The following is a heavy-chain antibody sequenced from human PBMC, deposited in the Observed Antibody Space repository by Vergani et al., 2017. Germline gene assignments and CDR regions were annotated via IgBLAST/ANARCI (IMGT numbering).Heavy chain of an antibody. CDR1: GFTFSSYS. CDR2: ISSSSSYI. Sequence: EVQLVESGGGLVKPGGSLRLSCAASGFTFSSYSMNWVRQAPGKGLEWVSSISSSSSYIYYADSVKGRFTIFRENAKNSLYLQNNSLRAEDTAVYYCGGRATVTMVRSVDYWGQGTLVTVSS. CDR3: GGRATVTMVRSVDY. V-gene: IGHV3-21*01. J-gene: IGHJ4*02. D-gene: IGHD3-10*01.